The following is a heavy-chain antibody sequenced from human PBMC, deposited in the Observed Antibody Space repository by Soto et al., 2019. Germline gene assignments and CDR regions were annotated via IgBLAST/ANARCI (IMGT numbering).Heavy chain of an antibody. D-gene: IGHD3-10*01. CDR1: GFTFSDRY. CDR3: ASDPFYYASDY. CDR2: ISGSGTTI. J-gene: IGHJ4*02. V-gene: IGHV3-11*01. Sequence: GGSLRLSCAASGFTFSDRYMTWIRQAPGKGLEWVSYISGSGTTIYYTDSVKGRFTVSRDNAKNSVYLQMNSLRAEDTAVYYCASDPFYYASDYWGQGTLVTVSS.